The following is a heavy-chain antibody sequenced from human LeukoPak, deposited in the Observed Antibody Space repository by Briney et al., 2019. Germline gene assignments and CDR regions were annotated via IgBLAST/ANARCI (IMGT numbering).Heavy chain of an antibody. CDR1: GDSIRSTTFY. Sequence: SETLSLTCTVSGDSIRSTTFYWSWIRQPPGKGLEWIGYIYYSGSTNYNPSLKSRVTISVDTSKNQFSLKLSSVTAADTAVYYCARFRSIAARSNWFDPWGQGTLVTVSS. J-gene: IGHJ5*02. CDR3: ARFRSIAARSNWFDP. CDR2: IYYSGST. V-gene: IGHV4-61*01. D-gene: IGHD6-6*01.